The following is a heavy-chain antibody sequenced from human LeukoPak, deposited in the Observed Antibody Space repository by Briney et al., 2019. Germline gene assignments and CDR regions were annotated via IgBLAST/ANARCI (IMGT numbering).Heavy chain of an antibody. D-gene: IGHD3-22*01. CDR1: GYTFTGYY. Sequence: ASVKVSCEASGYTFTGYYMHWVRQAPGQGLEWMGWINPNSGGTNYAQKFQGRVTMTRDTSISTAYMELSRLRSDDTAVYYCARGYYYDSSGYYYYYWGQGTLVTVSS. CDR2: INPNSGGT. J-gene: IGHJ4*02. V-gene: IGHV1-2*02. CDR3: ARGYYYDSSGYYYYY.